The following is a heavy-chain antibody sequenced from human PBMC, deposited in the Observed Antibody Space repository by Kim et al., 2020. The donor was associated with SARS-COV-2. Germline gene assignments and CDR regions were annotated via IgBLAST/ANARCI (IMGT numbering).Heavy chain of an antibody. D-gene: IGHD6-13*01. V-gene: IGHV3-23*01. CDR3: AKDFDVLYSSSWYLPLLGYFDL. CDR1: GFTFSSYA. J-gene: IGHJ2*01. Sequence: GGSLRLSCAASGFTFSSYAMSWVRQAPGKGLEWVSAISGSGGSTYYADSVKGRFTISRDNSKNTLYLQMNSLRAEDTAVYYCAKDFDVLYSSSWYLPLLGYFDLWGRGTLVTVSS. CDR2: ISGSGGST.